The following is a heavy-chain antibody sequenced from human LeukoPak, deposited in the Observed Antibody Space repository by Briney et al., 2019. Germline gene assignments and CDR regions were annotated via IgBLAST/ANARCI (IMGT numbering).Heavy chain of an antibody. CDR3: TTGVVVVPAAKQIDN. D-gene: IGHD2-2*01. CDR2: IKSKTDGGTR. CDR1: GFTFSNAW. V-gene: IGHV3-15*01. J-gene: IGHJ4*02. Sequence: GGSLRLSCAASGFTFSNAWMSWVRQAPGKGLEWVGRIKSKTDGGTRDYAAPVKGRFTISRDDSKNTLYLQMNSLKTEDTAVYYCTTGVVVVPAAKQIDNWGQGTLVTV.